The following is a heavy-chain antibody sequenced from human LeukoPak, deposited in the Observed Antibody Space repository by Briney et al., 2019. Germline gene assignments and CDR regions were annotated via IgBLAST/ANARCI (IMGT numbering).Heavy chain of an antibody. J-gene: IGHJ5*02. CDR2: ISYDGSNK. CDR3: SKDLTSDFGGDFDP. D-gene: IGHD3-10*01. CDR1: GFTFSSYA. V-gene: IGHV3-30-3*01. Sequence: GGSLRLSCAASGFTFSSYAMHWVRQAPGKGLEWVAVISYDGSNKYYADSVKGRFTISRDNSKNTLYLQMNSLRAEDTAVYYCSKDLTSDFGGDFDPWGQGTLVTVSS.